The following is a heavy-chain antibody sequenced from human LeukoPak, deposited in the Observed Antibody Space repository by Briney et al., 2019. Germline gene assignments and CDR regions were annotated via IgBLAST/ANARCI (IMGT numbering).Heavy chain of an antibody. CDR1: GFTFSSYE. J-gene: IGHJ4*02. V-gene: IGHV3-48*03. D-gene: IGHD2-2*01. CDR3: ARRYCSSTSCTLDY. CDR2: ISSSGSTI. Sequence: GGSLRLSCAASGFTFSSYEMNWVRQAPGKGLEWVSYISSSGSTIYHADSVKGRFTISRDNAKNSLYLQMNSLRAEDTAVYYCARRYCSSTSCTLDYWGQGTLVTVSS.